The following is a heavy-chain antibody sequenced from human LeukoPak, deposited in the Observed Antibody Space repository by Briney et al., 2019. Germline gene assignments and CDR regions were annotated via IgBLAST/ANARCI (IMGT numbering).Heavy chain of an antibody. CDR1: GGSISSSSYY. Sequence: PSETLSLTCTVSGGSISSSSYYWGWIRQPPGKGLEWIGSIYYSGSTYYNPSLKSRVTISVDTSKNQFSLKLSSVTAADTAVYYCARDSGTTGTTEPTDYWGQGTLVTVSS. CDR3: ARDSGTTGTTEPTDY. J-gene: IGHJ4*02. D-gene: IGHD1-1*01. CDR2: IYYSGST. V-gene: IGHV4-39*07.